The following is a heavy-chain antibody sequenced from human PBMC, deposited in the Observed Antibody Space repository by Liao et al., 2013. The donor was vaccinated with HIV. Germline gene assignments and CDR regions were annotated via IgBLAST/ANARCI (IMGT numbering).Heavy chain of an antibody. D-gene: IGHD1-26*01. CDR1: GGSISSDNYH. Sequence: QLQLQESGPGLVKPSETLSLTCTVSGGSISSDNYHWSWIRQPAGKGLEWIGYIYYSGSTYYNPSLKSRVTISVDTPKNQFSLRLSSVTAADTAVYYCARSSALGRYQYFQHWGQGTLVTVSS. CDR2: IYYSGST. CDR3: ARSSALGRYQYFQH. J-gene: IGHJ1*01. V-gene: IGHV4-30-4*08.